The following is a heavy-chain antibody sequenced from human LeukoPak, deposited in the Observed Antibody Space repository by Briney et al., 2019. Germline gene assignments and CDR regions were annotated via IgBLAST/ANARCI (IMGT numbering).Heavy chain of an antibody. CDR2: ISYDGSNK. V-gene: IGHV3-30*18. Sequence: GGSLRLSCAASGFTFSSYGMHWVRQAPGKGLEWVAVISYDGSNKYYADFVKGRFTTSRDNSKNTLYLQMNNVRAEDTAVYYCAKCAYSYGNEAFDIWGQGTLVTGSS. CDR3: AKCAYSYGNEAFDI. J-gene: IGHJ3*02. CDR1: GFTFSSYG. D-gene: IGHD5-18*01.